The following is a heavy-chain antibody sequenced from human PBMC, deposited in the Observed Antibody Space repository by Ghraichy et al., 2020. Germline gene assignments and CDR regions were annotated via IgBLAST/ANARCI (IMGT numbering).Heavy chain of an antibody. CDR3: AREIYDSSGYYLRGFDY. V-gene: IGHV3-48*02. D-gene: IGHD3-22*01. J-gene: IGHJ4*02. CDR2: ISSSSSTI. Sequence: GGSLRLSCAASKFTFSYYSMNWVRQAPGKGLEWVSYISSSSSTIYYADSVKGRFTISRDNAKNSLYLQMNSLRDEDTAVYYCAREIYDSSGYYLRGFDYWGQGTLVTVSS. CDR1: KFTFSYYS.